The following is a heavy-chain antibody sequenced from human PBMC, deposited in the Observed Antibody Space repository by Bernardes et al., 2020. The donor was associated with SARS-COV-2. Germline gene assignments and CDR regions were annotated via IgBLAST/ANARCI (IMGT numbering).Heavy chain of an antibody. Sequence: GSLRLSCAASGFTFSSYWMSWVRPAPGKGLEWVATIKQDGSEKYYVDSVKGRFTISRDNAKNSLYLQMNSLRAEDTAVYYCARDMKAAAGTEESYYYYYGMDVWGQGTTVTVSS. V-gene: IGHV3-7*03. CDR2: IKQDGSEK. CDR1: GFTFSSYW. J-gene: IGHJ6*02. D-gene: IGHD6-13*01. CDR3: ARDMKAAAGTEESYYYYYGMDV.